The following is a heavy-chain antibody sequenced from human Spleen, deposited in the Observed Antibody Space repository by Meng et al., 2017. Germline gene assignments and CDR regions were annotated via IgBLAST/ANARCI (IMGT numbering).Heavy chain of an antibody. Sequence: QVVQSVAEVKKPGASVKVSCKASGYTFTSYGITWVRQAPGQVLEWMGWISPYDDNTDYARELQGRVTMTTDTSTSTAYMDLRSLGSDDTAVYYCARLPRGHTYALYYFDYWGQGTLVTVSS. CDR1: GYTFTSYG. D-gene: IGHD5-18*01. J-gene: IGHJ4*02. CDR3: ARLPRGHTYALYYFDY. CDR2: ISPYDDNT. V-gene: IGHV1-18*01.